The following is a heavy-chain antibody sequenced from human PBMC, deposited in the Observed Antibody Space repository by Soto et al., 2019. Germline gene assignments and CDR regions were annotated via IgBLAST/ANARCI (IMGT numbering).Heavy chain of an antibody. D-gene: IGHD3-16*01. V-gene: IGHV3-15*01. CDR1: GFTFSNAW. J-gene: IGHJ4*02. CDR2: IKSKTDGGTT. CDR3: ATDRNYSWGRGY. Sequence: EVQLVESGGGLVKPGGSLRLSCAASGFTFSNAWMSWVRQAPGKGLEWVGRIKSKTDGGTTDYAAPVKGRFSISRDDSKNTLYLQMNSLKTEDTAVYYCATDRNYSWGRGYWGQGTLVTVSS.